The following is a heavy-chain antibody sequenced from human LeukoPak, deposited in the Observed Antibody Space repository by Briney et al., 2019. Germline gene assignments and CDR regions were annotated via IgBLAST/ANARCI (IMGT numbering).Heavy chain of an antibody. D-gene: IGHD2-15*01. J-gene: IGHJ4*02. CDR2: IYPDDSDT. CDR3: ARRCGGSCYDY. V-gene: IGHV5-51*01. Sequence: GESLKISCKGSGYRFTSYWIGWVRQMPVKGLEWMGIIYPDDSDTRYSPSFQGQATISADKSIGTAYLQWSSLQASDTAMYYCARRCGGSCYDYWGQGTLVTVSS. CDR1: GYRFTSYW.